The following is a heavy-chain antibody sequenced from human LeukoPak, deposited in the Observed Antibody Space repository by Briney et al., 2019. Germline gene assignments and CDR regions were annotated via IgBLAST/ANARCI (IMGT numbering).Heavy chain of an antibody. CDR3: ARETRSDPTGGFDY. J-gene: IGHJ4*02. V-gene: IGHV1-46*01. D-gene: IGHD2-15*01. Sequence: ASVKVSCKASGYTFTSYYMHWVRQAPGQGLEWMGIINPSGGSTSYAQKFQGRVTMTRDMSTSTVYMELSSLRSEDTAVYYCARETRSDPTGGFDYWAREPWSPSPQ. CDR1: GYTFTSYY. CDR2: INPSGGST.